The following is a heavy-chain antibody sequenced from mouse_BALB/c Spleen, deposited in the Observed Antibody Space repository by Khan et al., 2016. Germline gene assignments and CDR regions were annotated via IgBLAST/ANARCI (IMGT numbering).Heavy chain of an antibody. CDR3: APHYYGPSYAMDY. CDR2: IWSGGST. V-gene: IGHV2-2*02. D-gene: IGHD1-2*01. Sequence: QVQLKQSGPGLVQPSQSLSITCTVSGFSLTSYGVHWVRQSPGKGLEWLGVIWSGGSTDYNAAFISRLSLSKDNSKSQVFFKMNSLQANDTAIYYCAPHYYGPSYAMDYWGQGTSVTVSS. CDR1: GFSLTSYG. J-gene: IGHJ4*01.